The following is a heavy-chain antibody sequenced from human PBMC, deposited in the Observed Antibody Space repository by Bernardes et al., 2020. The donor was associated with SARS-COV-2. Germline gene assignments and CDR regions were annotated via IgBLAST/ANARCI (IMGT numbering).Heavy chain of an antibody. D-gene: IGHD3-3*01. CDR3: ATDDPAGAVFGVVIYALHI. CDR2: FDPQHRKT. Sequence: ASAKVSCKVSGYTLTEFSMHWVRQAPGKGLEWLGGFDPQHRKTIYAQKFQGRVTMTEDTSTDTAYMELRSLTSEDTAVYYCATDDPAGAVFGVVIYALHIWGQGTMVTVSS. V-gene: IGHV1-24*01. CDR1: GYTLTEFS. J-gene: IGHJ3*02.